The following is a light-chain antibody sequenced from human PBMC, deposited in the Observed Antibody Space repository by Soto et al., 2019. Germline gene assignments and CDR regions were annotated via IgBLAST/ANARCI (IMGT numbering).Light chain of an antibody. CDR1: QTISTY. Sequence: DIPMPQSPSSLSASVGDRVTITCRASQTISTYLNWYQQNPGKAPKLLIYAASNLQNGVPSRFSGSGSGTDFTLTISSLQPEDFATYYCQKSSSIPYTFGQGTKLEIK. CDR3: QKSSSIPYT. J-gene: IGKJ2*01. CDR2: AAS. V-gene: IGKV1-39*01.